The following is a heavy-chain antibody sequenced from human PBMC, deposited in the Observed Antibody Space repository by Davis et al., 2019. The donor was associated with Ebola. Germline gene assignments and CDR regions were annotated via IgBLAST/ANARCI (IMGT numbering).Heavy chain of an antibody. Sequence: AASVKVSCKASGGTFSSYAISWVRQAPGQGPEWMGGIIPIFGTANYAQKFQGRVTITADESTSTAYMELSSLRSEDTAVYYCARDGGRGLYYYYYGMDVWGQGTTVTVSS. CDR2: IIPIFGTA. CDR3: ARDGGRGLYYYYYGMDV. CDR1: GGTFSSYA. V-gene: IGHV1-69*13. D-gene: IGHD4-23*01. J-gene: IGHJ6*02.